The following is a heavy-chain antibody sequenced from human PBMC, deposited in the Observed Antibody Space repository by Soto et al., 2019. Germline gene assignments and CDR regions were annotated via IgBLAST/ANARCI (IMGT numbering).Heavy chain of an antibody. D-gene: IGHD1-26*01. CDR1: GGTFSSYS. CDR3: ARDGGRHSGGIDY. CDR2: IIPIFGTA. Sequence: QVQLVQSGAEVKKPGSSVKVSCKASGGTFSSYSINWVRHAPGQGLEWMGEIIPIFGTANYAQKFQGRVTITADESTSTASMELSSLRSEDTAVYYCARDGGRHSGGIDYWGQGTLVTVSS. V-gene: IGHV1-69*01. J-gene: IGHJ4*02.